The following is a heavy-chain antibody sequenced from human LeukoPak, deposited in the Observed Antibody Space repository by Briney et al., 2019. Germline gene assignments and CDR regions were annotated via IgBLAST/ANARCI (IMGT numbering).Heavy chain of an antibody. D-gene: IGHD3-22*01. Sequence: GGSLRLSCAASGFTFSSYSMNWVRQAPGKGLEWVSSISSSSSYIYYADSVKGRFTISRDNAKNSLYLQMKSQRAEDTAVYYCARAITMMGDAFDIWGQGTMVTVSS. CDR1: GFTFSSYS. J-gene: IGHJ3*02. CDR2: ISSSSSYI. V-gene: IGHV3-21*01. CDR3: ARAITMMGDAFDI.